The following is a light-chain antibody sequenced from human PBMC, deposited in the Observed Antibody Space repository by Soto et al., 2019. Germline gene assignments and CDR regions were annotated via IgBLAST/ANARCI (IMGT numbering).Light chain of an antibody. CDR1: QSVSSN. J-gene: IGKJ1*01. Sequence: EIVMTQSPATLSVSPGERATLSCRASQSVSSNLAWYQQKPGQPPSLLIYGASARATGIPARFSGSGSGTDFTLTINSLEPEDFAVYYCQQYGSSRTFGQGTKVDIK. CDR3: QQYGSSRT. CDR2: GAS. V-gene: IGKV3-15*01.